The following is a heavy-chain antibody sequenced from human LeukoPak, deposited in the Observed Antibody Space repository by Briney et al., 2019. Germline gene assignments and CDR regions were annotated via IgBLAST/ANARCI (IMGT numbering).Heavy chain of an antibody. V-gene: IGHV4-31*03. CDR1: GGSISSGGYY. D-gene: IGHD5-18*01. CDR3: ARVDIQLWPGENYYYGMDV. CDR2: IYYSGST. Sequence: PSQTLSLTCTVSGGSISSGGYYWSWIRLHPGKGLEWIGYIYYSGSTYYNPSLKSRVTISVDTSKNQFSLKLSSVTAADTAVYYCARVDIQLWPGENYYYGMDVWGQGTTVTVSS. J-gene: IGHJ6*02.